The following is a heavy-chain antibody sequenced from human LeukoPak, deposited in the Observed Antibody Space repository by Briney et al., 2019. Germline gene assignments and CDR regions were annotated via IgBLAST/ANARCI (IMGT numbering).Heavy chain of an antibody. Sequence: ASVKVSCKASGYTFTSYDINWVRQATGQGLEWMGWMNPNSGNTGYAQKFQGRVTMTRNTSISTAYMELSSLRSEDTAVYYCARVAVGRLYYYDSSGYFDYWGQGTLVTVSS. CDR3: ARVAVGRLYYYDSSGYFDY. CDR2: MNPNSGNT. CDR1: GYTFTSYD. J-gene: IGHJ4*02. D-gene: IGHD3-22*01. V-gene: IGHV1-8*01.